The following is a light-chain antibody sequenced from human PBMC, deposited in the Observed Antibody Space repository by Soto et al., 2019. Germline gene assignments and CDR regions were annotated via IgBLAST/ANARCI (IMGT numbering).Light chain of an antibody. CDR3: QQYYNYWT. CDR2: KAS. V-gene: IGKV1-5*03. Sequence: DIQMTQSPSTLSASVGVRVTITCRASQRFGPWLAWYQQRPGKAPNLLIYKASSLQSGVPSRFSGSGSGTEFTLTISNLQPDDFATYYCQQYYNYWTFGQGTKVESK. J-gene: IGKJ1*01. CDR1: QRFGPW.